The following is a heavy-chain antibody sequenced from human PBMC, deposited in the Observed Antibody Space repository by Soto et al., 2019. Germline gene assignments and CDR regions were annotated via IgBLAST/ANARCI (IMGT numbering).Heavy chain of an antibody. CDR2: IDPSDSYT. CDR1: GYSFTSYW. D-gene: IGHD4-17*01. J-gene: IGHJ6*02. Sequence: GESLKISCKGSGYSFTSYWISWVRQMPGKGLEWMGRIDPSDSYTNYSPSFQGHVTISADKSISTAYLQWSSLKASDTAMYYCARLSTDDYGGHYYYYGMDVWGQGTTVTVS. CDR3: ARLSTDDYGGHYYYYGMDV. V-gene: IGHV5-10-1*01.